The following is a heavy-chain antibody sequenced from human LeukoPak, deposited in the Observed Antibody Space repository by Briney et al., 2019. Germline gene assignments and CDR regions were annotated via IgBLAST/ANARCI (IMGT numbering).Heavy chain of an antibody. CDR3: AKPEWVPAAMPHYSNFDY. D-gene: IGHD2-2*01. V-gene: IGHV3-23*01. J-gene: IGHJ4*02. CDR1: GFTFSSYA. CDR2: ISGSGGST. Sequence: GGSLRLSCAASGFTFSSYAMSWVRQAPGKGLEWVSAISGSGGSTYYADSVKGRFTISRGNSKNTLYLQMNSLRAEDTAVYYCAKPEWVPAAMPHYSNFDYWGQGTLVTVSS.